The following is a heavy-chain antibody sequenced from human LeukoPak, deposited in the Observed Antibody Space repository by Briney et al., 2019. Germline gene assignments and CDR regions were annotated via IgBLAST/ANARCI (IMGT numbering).Heavy chain of an antibody. CDR3: ARSIVGATPIDY. V-gene: IGHV1-2*02. D-gene: IGHD1-26*01. CDR1: GYTFTGYY. J-gene: IGHJ4*02. Sequence: GASVKVSCKASGYTFTGYYVHWVRQAPGAPGQGLEWMGWINPKSGGTNYAQKFQGRVTMTRDTSISTACMELSRLRSDDTAVYYCARSIVGATPIDYWGQGTLVTVSS. CDR2: INPKSGGT.